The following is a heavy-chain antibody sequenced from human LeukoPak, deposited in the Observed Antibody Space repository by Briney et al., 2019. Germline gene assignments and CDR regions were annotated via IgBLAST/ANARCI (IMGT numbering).Heavy chain of an antibody. CDR3: ARDAVASDTYYYYYGMDV. Sequence: SQTLSLTCTVSGGSIIGGDYYGSWLCQPPGKGLGWIGSIYSSGSTYYHPSLKSRLTISIDASKNQFSLKMSSVTAADTAVYYCARDAVASDTYYYYYGMDVWGQGTTVTVSS. V-gene: IGHV4-30-4*01. CDR1: GGSIIGGDYY. J-gene: IGHJ6*02. D-gene: IGHD2-15*01. CDR2: IYSSGST.